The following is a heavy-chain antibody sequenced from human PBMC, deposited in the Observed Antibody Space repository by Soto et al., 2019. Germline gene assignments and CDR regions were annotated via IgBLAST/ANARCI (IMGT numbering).Heavy chain of an antibody. V-gene: IGHV3-30*18. D-gene: IGHD6-6*01. Sequence: QVQLVESGGGVGQPGRSLRLSCAASGFTFSSYGMHWVRQAPGKGLEWVAVISYDGSNKYYADSVKGRFTISRDNSKNTLYLQMNTLRAEDTAVYYCAKDWPPYSSSSLADYWGQGTLVTVSS. J-gene: IGHJ4*02. CDR3: AKDWPPYSSSSLADY. CDR1: GFTFSSYG. CDR2: ISYDGSNK.